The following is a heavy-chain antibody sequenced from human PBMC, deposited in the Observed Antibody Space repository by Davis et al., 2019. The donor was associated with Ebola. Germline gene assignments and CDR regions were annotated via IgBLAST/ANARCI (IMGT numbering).Heavy chain of an antibody. CDR3: ARIALTFHYDILTGYATHYGMDV. CDR1: GFSLSNARMG. CDR2: IFSNDEK. J-gene: IGHJ6*02. Sequence: SGPTLVKPTETLTLTCTVSGFSLSNARMGVSWIRQPPGKALEWLAHIFSNDEKSYSTSLKSRLTISKDTSKSQVVLTMTNMDPVDTATYYCARIALTFHYDILTGYATHYGMDVWGQGATVTVSS. V-gene: IGHV2-26*01. D-gene: IGHD3-9*01.